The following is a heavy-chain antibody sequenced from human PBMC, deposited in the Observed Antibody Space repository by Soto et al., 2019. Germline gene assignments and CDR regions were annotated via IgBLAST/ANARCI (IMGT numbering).Heavy chain of an antibody. V-gene: IGHV4-59*01. Sequence: SETLSLTCTVSGASISSYYWTWIRQPPGKGLEWIGYIYDSGSTNYNPSLKSRVTISVDTSKNQFSLKLGSVTAADTAVYFCARLLRGVPGYWGQGTLVTVSS. CDR3: ARLLRGVPGY. CDR1: GASISSYY. D-gene: IGHD3-10*01. J-gene: IGHJ4*02. CDR2: IYDSGST.